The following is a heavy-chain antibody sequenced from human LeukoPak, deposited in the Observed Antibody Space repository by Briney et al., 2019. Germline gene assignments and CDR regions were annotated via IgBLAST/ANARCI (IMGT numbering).Heavy chain of an antibody. CDR2: ITSTSSYI. CDR1: GFTFSIYG. V-gene: IGHV3-21*01. Sequence: GGSLRLSCAASGFTFSIYGMSWVRQAPGEGLEWVSSITSTSSYINYVDSVKGRFTISRDNAKNSVFLQMNSLRAEDTAVYYCARAVGGDNDLWGQGALVTVSS. CDR3: ARAVGGDNDL. D-gene: IGHD4-17*01. J-gene: IGHJ4*02.